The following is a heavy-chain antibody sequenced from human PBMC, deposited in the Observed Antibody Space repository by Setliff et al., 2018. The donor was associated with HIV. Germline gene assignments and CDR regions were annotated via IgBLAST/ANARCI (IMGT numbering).Heavy chain of an antibody. CDR3: ARPRVFDSCDV. J-gene: IGHJ3*01. Sequence: ASVKVSCKAIGYMILGYKMNWVRQAPGQGLEWIGRISPNNGAAEYAPKFQGRVSMTLDTSISTAYLEIPRLTSDDAAVYFCARPRVFDSCDVWGQGTKVSVS. CDR2: ISPNNGAA. D-gene: IGHD6-6*01. V-gene: IGHV1-2*06. CDR1: GYMILGYK.